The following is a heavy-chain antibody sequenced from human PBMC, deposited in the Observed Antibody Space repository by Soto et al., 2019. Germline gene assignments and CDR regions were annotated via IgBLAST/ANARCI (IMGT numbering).Heavy chain of an antibody. Sequence: PGGSLRLSCAASGFTFSDYCMSWIRQAPGKGLEWVSYISSSDSSIYYADSVKGRFTISRDNAKNSLYLQMNSLRAEDTAVYYCARDRQTYYYGSGSFYNERGFDYWGQ. V-gene: IGHV3-11*01. J-gene: IGHJ4*02. CDR1: GFTFSDYC. CDR3: ARDRQTYYYGSGSFYNERGFDY. D-gene: IGHD3-10*01. CDR2: ISSSDSSI.